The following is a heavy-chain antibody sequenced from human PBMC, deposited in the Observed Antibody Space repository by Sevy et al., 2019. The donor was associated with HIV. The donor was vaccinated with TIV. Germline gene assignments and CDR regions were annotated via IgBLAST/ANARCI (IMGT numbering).Heavy chain of an antibody. CDR1: GFTFSSYW. V-gene: IGHV3-7*01. CDR3: ARVGDRITIFGVVKTPLYGMDV. D-gene: IGHD3-3*01. CDR2: IKQDGSEK. Sequence: GGSLRLSCAASGFTFSSYWMSWVRQAPGKGLEWVANIKQDGSEKYYVHSVKGRFTISRDNAKNSRYLQMNSLRAEDTAVYYCARVGDRITIFGVVKTPLYGMDVWGQGTTVTVSS. J-gene: IGHJ6*02.